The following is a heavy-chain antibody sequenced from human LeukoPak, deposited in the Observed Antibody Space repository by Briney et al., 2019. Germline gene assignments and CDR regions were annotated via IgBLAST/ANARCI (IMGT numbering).Heavy chain of an antibody. CDR2: MNPNSGNT. CDR3: ARSRSTHYYYGMDV. Sequence: GASVKVSCKASGYTFTSYDINWVRQATGQGLEWMGWMNPNSGNTGYVQKFQGRVTMTRNTSISIAYMELSSLRSEDTAVYYCARSRSTHYYYGMDVWGQGTTVTVSS. V-gene: IGHV1-8*01. CDR1: GYTFTSYD. D-gene: IGHD2-2*01. J-gene: IGHJ6*02.